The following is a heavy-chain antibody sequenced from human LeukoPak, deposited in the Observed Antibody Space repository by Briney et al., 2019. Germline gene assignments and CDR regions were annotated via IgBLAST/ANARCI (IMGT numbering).Heavy chain of an antibody. J-gene: IGHJ6*03. D-gene: IGHD3-22*01. CDR3: ARRKYYYDSSGYYFDYYYMDV. CDR1: GFTFSSYW. Sequence: PAGSLRLSCAASGFTFSSYWMSWVRQAPGKGLEWVANIKQDGSEKYYVDSVKGRFTISRDNAKNSLYLQMNSLRAEDTAVYYCARRKYYYDSSGYYFDYYYMDVWGKGTTVTVSS. CDR2: IKQDGSEK. V-gene: IGHV3-7*01.